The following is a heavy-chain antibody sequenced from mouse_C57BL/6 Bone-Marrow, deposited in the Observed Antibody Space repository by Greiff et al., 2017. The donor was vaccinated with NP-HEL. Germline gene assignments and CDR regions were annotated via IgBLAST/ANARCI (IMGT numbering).Heavy chain of an antibody. CDR2: ISDGGSYT. Sequence: MLVESGGGLVKPGGSLKLSCAASGFTFSSYAMSWVRQTPEKRLEWVATISDGGSYTYYPDNVKGRFTISRDNAKNNLYLQMSHLKSEDTAMYYCARGYYYGSSYGFAYWGQGTLVTVSA. CDR3: ARGYYYGSSYGFAY. D-gene: IGHD1-1*01. V-gene: IGHV5-4*03. CDR1: GFTFSSYA. J-gene: IGHJ3*01.